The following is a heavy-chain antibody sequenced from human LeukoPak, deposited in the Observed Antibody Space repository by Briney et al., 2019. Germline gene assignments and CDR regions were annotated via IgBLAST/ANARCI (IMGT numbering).Heavy chain of an antibody. CDR1: GFTFSSYG. CDR2: MSYDGSKG. CDR3: LVWKHVFDR. V-gene: IGHV3-30*03. Sequence: PGRSLRLSCAASGFTFSSYGMHWVRQAPGKGLEWVAVMSYDGSKGYYADSVKGRFTISRDNSKNTLYLQMNSLRVEDTAVYYCLVWKHVFDRWGQGTLVTVSS. D-gene: IGHD5/OR15-5a*01. J-gene: IGHJ5*02.